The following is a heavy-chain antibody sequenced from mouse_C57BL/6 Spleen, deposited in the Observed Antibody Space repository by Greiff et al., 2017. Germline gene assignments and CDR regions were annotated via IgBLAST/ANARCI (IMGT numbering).Heavy chain of an antibody. CDR3: ARKITTECFDY. V-gene: IGHV1-64*01. CDR2: IHPNSGST. J-gene: IGHJ2*01. D-gene: IGHD1-1*01. Sequence: QVQLQQPGAELVKPGASVKLSCKASGYTFPSYWMHWVKQRPGQGLEWIGMIHPNSGSTNYNEKFKSKATLTVDKSSSTAYMQLSSLTSEDSAVYYCARKITTECFDYWGQGTTLTVSS. CDR1: GYTFPSYW.